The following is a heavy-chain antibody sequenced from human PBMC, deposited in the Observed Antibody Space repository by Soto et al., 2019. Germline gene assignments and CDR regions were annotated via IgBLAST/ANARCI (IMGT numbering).Heavy chain of an antibody. V-gene: IGHV3-48*02. Sequence: PVGSLRLSCAVSGFTFSSYSMNWVRQAPGKGLEWVSSISSSSSTIYYADSVKGRFTISRDNAKNSLYLQMNSLRDEDTAVYYCARDLTTFGVVIYYGMDVWGQGTTVTVSS. D-gene: IGHD3-3*01. CDR3: ARDLTTFGVVIYYGMDV. CDR1: GFTFSSYS. CDR2: ISSSSSTI. J-gene: IGHJ6*02.